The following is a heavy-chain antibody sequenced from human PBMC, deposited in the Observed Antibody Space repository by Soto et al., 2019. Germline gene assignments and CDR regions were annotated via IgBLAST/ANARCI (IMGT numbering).Heavy chain of an antibody. CDR1: GGSISSGGYY. V-gene: IGHV4-31*03. CDR2: IYYSGST. J-gene: IGHJ5*02. Sequence: PSETLSLSCTVSGGSISSGGYYWSWISQHPGKGLEWIGYIYYSGSTYYNPSLKSRVTISVDTSKNQFSLKLSSVTAADTAVYYCATTYYDILTGRNWFDPWGQGTLVTVSS. CDR3: ATTYYDILTGRNWFDP. D-gene: IGHD3-9*01.